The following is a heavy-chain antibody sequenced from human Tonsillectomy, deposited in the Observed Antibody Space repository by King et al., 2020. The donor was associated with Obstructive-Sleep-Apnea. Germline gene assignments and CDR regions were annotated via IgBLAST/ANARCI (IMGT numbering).Heavy chain of an antibody. J-gene: IGHJ3*02. D-gene: IGHD3-10*01. V-gene: IGHV4-39*07. Sequence: QLKESGPGLVKPSETLSLTCTVSGGSISSSSYYWGWIRQPPGKGLEWIGSIYYSGSTYYNPSLKSRVTISVDTSKNQFSLKLSSVTAADTAVYYCARAPGSVATERPDAFDIWGQGTMVTVSS. CDR2: IYYSGST. CDR3: ARAPGSVATERPDAFDI. CDR1: GGSISSSSYY.